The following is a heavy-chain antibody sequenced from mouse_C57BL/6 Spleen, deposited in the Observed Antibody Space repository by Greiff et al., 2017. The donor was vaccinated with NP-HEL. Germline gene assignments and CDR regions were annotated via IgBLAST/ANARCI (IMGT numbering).Heavy chain of an antibody. CDR2: IDPSDSET. J-gene: IGHJ2*01. Sequence: VKLQQPGAELVRPGSSVKLSCKASGYTFTSYWMHWVKQRPIQGLEWIGNIDPSDSETHYNQKFKDKATLTVDKSSSTAYMQLSSLTSEDSAVYYCARSGAYDPYYFDYWGQGTTLTVSS. CDR1: GYTFTSYW. D-gene: IGHD2-3*01. CDR3: ARSGAYDPYYFDY. V-gene: IGHV1-52*01.